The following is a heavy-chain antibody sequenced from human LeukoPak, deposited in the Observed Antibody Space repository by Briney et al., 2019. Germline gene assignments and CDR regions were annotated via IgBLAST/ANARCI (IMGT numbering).Heavy chain of an antibody. J-gene: IGHJ4*02. Sequence: SETLSLTCTVSGGSISSGDYYWSWIRQPPGKGLEWIGYIYYSGSTYYNPSLKSRVTISVDTSKNQFSLKLGSVTAADTAVYYCARDGTTAILDYWGQGTLVTVSS. CDR3: ARDGTTAILDY. D-gene: IGHD2/OR15-2a*01. CDR2: IYYSGST. CDR1: GGSISSGDYY. V-gene: IGHV4-30-4*01.